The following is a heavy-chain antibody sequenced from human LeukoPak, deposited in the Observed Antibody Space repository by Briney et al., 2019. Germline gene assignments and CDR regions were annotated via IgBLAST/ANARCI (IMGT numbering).Heavy chain of an antibody. CDR3: ARGDGARIIDY. J-gene: IGHJ4*02. Sequence: GGPLRLSCAASGFTFSIYSMNGLREAPGKGLEGISYISSSSSNIYYADSVKSPVTISRDNAKLTLYLQITSQTAEYTSVYYCARGDGARIIDYWGQGTLVTVSS. V-gene: IGHV3-48*01. D-gene: IGHD4/OR15-4a*01. CDR1: GFTFSIYS. CDR2: ISSSSSNI.